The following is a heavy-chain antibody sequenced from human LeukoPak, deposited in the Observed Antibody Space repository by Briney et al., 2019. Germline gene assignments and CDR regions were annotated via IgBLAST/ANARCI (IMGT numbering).Heavy chain of an antibody. CDR1: GFTFKDYG. CDR3: AKHMRATNTYSFFGLDV. V-gene: IGHV3-9*01. D-gene: IGHD1-26*01. J-gene: IGHJ6*02. Sequence: GRCLRLSCAATGFTFKDYGMHWVRQPPGKGLEWVSSINWNGGGTDYADSVKGRFTISRDNAKNSLYLQLSSLRPEDTALYYCAKHMRATNTYSFFGLDVWGQGTTVAVSS. CDR2: INWNGGGT.